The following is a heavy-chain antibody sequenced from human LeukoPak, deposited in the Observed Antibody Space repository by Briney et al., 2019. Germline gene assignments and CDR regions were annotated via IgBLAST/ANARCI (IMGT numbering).Heavy chain of an antibody. Sequence: ASVKVSCKASGYTFTDNHMHWMRQAPGQGPECMGWINPNSGGTNYAQKFQGRITMTRDTSISTAYMELSRLTSDDTAIYFCARELGRNAFDIWGQGTKVTVSP. V-gene: IGHV1-2*02. CDR1: GYTFTDNH. CDR3: ARELGRNAFDI. D-gene: IGHD7-27*01. CDR2: INPNSGGT. J-gene: IGHJ3*02.